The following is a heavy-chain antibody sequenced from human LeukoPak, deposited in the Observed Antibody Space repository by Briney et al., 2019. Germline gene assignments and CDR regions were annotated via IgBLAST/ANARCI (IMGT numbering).Heavy chain of an antibody. D-gene: IGHD3-22*01. V-gene: IGHV3-23*01. CDR2: ISRRGRDT. CDR1: GFTLSSYA. J-gene: IGHJ4*02. CDR3: AKIPRFYFDATGDFDL. Sequence: GGSLRLSCAASGFTLSSYAMTWVRQAPGKGLEWVSTISRRGRDTYYADSVKGRFTRSGDTSNNYVDLQIDILTAGDTAVYYCAKIPRFYFDATGDFDLWGQGTLVTVSS.